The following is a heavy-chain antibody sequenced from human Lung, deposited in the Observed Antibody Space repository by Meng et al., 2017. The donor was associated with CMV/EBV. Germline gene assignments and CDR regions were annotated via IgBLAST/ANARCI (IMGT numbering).Heavy chain of an antibody. CDR2: IIPILGIA. CDR1: GATFRSYT. Sequence: QVQLGQSGAEWKKPGSSVRFSCKPSGATFRSYTISWVRQAPGQGLEWMGRIIPILGIANYAQKFQGRVTITADKSTSTAYMELSSLRSEDTAVYYCARGGPGYSSSCSFDYWGQGTLVTVSS. J-gene: IGHJ4*02. CDR3: ARGGPGYSSSCSFDY. D-gene: IGHD6-13*01. V-gene: IGHV1-69*02.